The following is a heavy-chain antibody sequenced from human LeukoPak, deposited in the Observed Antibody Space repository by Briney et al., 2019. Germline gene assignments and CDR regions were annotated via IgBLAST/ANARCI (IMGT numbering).Heavy chain of an antibody. Sequence: PSGTLSLTCAVSGGSFSGYYRSWIRQPPGKGLEWVGEINHSGRTNYNPPPKSRATTSSQETTNRSPLMLSSATSADTAVFYCAELSITMIVGVWGKGTTVTISS. CDR3: AELSITMIVGV. CDR1: GGSFSGYY. V-gene: IGHV4-34*01. J-gene: IGHJ6*04. CDR2: INHSGRT. D-gene: IGHD3-22*01.